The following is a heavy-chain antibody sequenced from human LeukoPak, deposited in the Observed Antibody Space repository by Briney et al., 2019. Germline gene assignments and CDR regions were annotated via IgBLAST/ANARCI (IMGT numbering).Heavy chain of an antibody. CDR2: ISYDGSNK. CDR3: AKGDYGGNSMLDY. V-gene: IGHV3-30*18. J-gene: IGHJ4*02. D-gene: IGHD4-23*01. Sequence: GGSLRLSCAASGFTFSSYGMHWVRQAPGKGLEWVAVISYDGSNKHYADSVKGRFTISRDNSKNTLYLQMNSLRAEDTAVYYCAKGDYGGNSMLDYWGQGTLVTVSS. CDR1: GFTFSSYG.